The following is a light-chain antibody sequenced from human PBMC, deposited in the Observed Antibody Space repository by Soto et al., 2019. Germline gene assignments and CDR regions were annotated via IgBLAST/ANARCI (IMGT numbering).Light chain of an antibody. CDR1: QTISSW. CDR2: KAS. V-gene: IGKV1-5*03. Sequence: DIQMTQSPSTLSGSVGDRVTITCRASQTISSWLAWYQQKPGKAPKLLIYKASTLKSGVPSRFSGSGSGTDFTLTISSLQPEDFATYYCQQANSFPQTFGQGTRLEIK. J-gene: IGKJ5*01. CDR3: QQANSFPQT.